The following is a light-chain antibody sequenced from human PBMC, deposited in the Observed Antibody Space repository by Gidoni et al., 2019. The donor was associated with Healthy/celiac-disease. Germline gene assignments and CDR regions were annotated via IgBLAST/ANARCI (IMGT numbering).Light chain of an antibody. V-gene: IGKV3-11*01. CDR3: QQRSNWPPAVT. Sequence: EIVLTQSPDTLSLSPGERATLSCRASQSVSSYFALYQQKPGQAPRLLIYDASNRATGIPARFSVSGSGTDFTLTISSLEPEDFAVYYCQQRSNWPPAVTFGQGTRLEIK. CDR2: DAS. J-gene: IGKJ5*01. CDR1: QSVSSY.